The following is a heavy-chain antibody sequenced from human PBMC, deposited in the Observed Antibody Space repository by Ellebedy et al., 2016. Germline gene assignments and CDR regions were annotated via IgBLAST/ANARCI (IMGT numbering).Heavy chain of an antibody. Sequence: ASVKVSCKAPGYTFTSYDINWVRQATGQGLEWMGWMNPNSGNTGYAQKFQGRVTMTTDTSTSTAYMELRSLRSDDTAVYYCARDQTIYYYYGMDVWGQGTTVTVSS. J-gene: IGHJ6*02. D-gene: IGHD1-7*01. V-gene: IGHV1-8*01. CDR3: ARDQTIYYYYGMDV. CDR2: MNPNSGNT. CDR1: GYTFTSYD.